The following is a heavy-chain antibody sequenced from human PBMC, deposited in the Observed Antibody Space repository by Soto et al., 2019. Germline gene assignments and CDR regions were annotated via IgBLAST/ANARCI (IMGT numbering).Heavy chain of an antibody. D-gene: IGHD3-10*01. CDR2: IIPIFGTA. V-gene: IGHV1-69*12. CDR3: ASNGFGETYYYGMDV. Sequence: QVQLAQSGAEVKKPGSSVKVSCKASGGTFRSYAINWVRQAPGQGLEWMGGIIPIFGTADYAQKFQGRVTITADESTSTAYMELSSLRSEDTAVYYCASNGFGETYYYGMDVWGQGTTVTVSS. CDR1: GGTFRSYA. J-gene: IGHJ6*02.